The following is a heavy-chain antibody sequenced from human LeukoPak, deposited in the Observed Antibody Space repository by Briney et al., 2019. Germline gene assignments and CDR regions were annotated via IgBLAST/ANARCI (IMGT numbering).Heavy chain of an antibody. D-gene: IGHD3-10*01. CDR2: IYTSGST. J-gene: IGHJ5*02. CDR3: ARGRDDFTYYYGSGSLNWFDP. CDR1: GGSISSYY. Sequence: SETLSLTCTVSGGSISSYYWSWIRQPAGKGLEWIGRIYTSGSTNYNPSLKSRVNMSVDTSKNQFSLKLSSVTAADTAVYYCARGRDDFTYYYGSGSLNWFDPWGQGTLVTVSS. V-gene: IGHV4-4*07.